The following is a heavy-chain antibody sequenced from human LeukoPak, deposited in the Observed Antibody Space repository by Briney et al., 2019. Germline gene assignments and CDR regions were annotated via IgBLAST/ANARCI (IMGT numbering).Heavy chain of an antibody. V-gene: IGHV3-48*04. D-gene: IGHD3-9*01. J-gene: IGHJ4*02. CDR3: AGNRILTGYYLFDY. CDR2: ISSSGSTI. Sequence: GGSLRLSCAASRFPFSTSSMNWVRQAPGKGLEWVSYISSSGSTIFYADSVKGRFTISRDNAKNSLYLQMNSLRAEDTAVYYCAGNRILTGYYLFDYWGQGTLVTVSS. CDR1: RFPFSTSS.